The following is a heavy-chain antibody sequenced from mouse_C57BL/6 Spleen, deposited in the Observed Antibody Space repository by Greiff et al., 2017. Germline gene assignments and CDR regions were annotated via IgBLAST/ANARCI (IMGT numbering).Heavy chain of an antibody. CDR1: GYSFTDYN. CDR3: ANYGNYRFAY. J-gene: IGHJ3*01. Sequence: EVKLMESGPELVKPGASVKISCKASGYSFTDYNMNWVKQSNGKSLEWIGVINPNYGTTSYNQKFKGKATLTVDQSSSTAYMQLNSLTSEDSAVYYCANYGNYRFAYWGQGTLVTVSA. D-gene: IGHD2-1*01. V-gene: IGHV1-39*01. CDR2: INPNYGTT.